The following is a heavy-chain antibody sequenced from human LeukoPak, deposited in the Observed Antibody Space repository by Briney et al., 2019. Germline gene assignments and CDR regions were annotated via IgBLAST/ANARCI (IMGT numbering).Heavy chain of an antibody. CDR1: GFTFSSYG. J-gene: IGHJ4*02. CDR3: AKELGSSWYSYFDY. D-gene: IGHD6-13*01. CDR2: ISGSGGST. Sequence: GGSLRLSCAASGFTFSSYGMSWVRQAPGKGLEWVSAISGSGGSTYYADSVKGRFTISRDNSKNTLYPQMNSLRAEDTAVYYCAKELGSSWYSYFDYWGQGTLVTVSS. V-gene: IGHV3-23*01.